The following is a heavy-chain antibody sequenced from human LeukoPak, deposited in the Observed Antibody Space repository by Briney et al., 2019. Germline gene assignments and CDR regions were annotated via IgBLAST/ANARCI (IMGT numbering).Heavy chain of an antibody. CDR1: GFSLSTSGVC. J-gene: IGHJ4*02. Sequence: ESGPSLVKPTHTLTLTCTFSGFSLSTSGVCVSWIRQPPVKALEWLARIDWDDDKYYSTSLKTRPTISQDTSKNQMVLTMTNMNPVDTATYYSARHNWKGPFDYWGQGTPGTVSS. CDR2: IDWDDDK. V-gene: IGHV2-70*11. CDR3: ARHNWKGPFDY. D-gene: IGHD1-20*01.